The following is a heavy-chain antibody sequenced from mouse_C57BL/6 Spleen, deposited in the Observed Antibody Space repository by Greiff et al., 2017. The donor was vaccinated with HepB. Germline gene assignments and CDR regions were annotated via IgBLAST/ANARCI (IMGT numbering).Heavy chain of an antibody. CDR1: GYTFTDYE. Sequence: VQLQQSGAELVRPGASVTLSCKASGYTFTDYEMHWVKQTPVHGLEWIGAIDPETGGTAYNQKFKGKAILTADKSSSTAYMELRSLTSEDSAVYYCTRQLRPTWFAYWGQGTLVTVSA. CDR2: IDPETGGT. J-gene: IGHJ3*01. CDR3: TRQLRPTWFAY. D-gene: IGHD3-2*02. V-gene: IGHV1-15*01.